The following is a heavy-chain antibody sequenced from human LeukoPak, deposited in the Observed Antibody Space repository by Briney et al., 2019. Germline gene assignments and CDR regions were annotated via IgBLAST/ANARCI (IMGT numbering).Heavy chain of an antibody. V-gene: IGHV4-34*01. CDR3: ARETMIQWKAPFDY. D-gene: IGHD3-22*01. J-gene: IGHJ4*02. Sequence: SQTLSLNLDFCSGSFRVYYSCWIRKPPTKWLEWTLEIHHSGRPKSNPSLKRRATISVDTSKNQFSLKLSSVTAAHTAVYYCARETMIQWKAPFDYWGQGTLVTVSS. CDR1: SGSFRVYY. CDR2: IHHSGRP.